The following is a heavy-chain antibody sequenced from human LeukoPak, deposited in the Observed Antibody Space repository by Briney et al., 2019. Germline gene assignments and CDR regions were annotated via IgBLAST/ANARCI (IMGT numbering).Heavy chain of an antibody. CDR3: ARGSRVTTRLDAFDV. J-gene: IGHJ3*01. CDR1: GFAVSTNH. CDR2: IYSGGSI. D-gene: IGHD4-17*01. V-gene: IGHV3-53*05. Sequence: SGGSLRLSCAASGFAVSTNHMSWVRQTPGKGLEWVSTIYSGGSIYYADSVKGRFTISRDNSKNALYLQMNSLRAEDTAVLYCARGSRVTTRLDAFDVWGQGTMATVSS.